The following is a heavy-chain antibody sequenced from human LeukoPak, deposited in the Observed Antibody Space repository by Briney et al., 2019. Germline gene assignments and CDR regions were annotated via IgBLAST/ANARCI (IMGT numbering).Heavy chain of an antibody. CDR1: GGTFSSYA. CDR2: IIPIFGTA. D-gene: IGHD2-2*01. CDR3: ARGCSSTTCWFDP. J-gene: IGHJ5*02. Sequence: SVKVSCKASGGTFSSYAISWVRQAPGQGLEWMGGIIPIFGTANYAQKFQGRVTITADESTSTAYMELSSLRSEDTAVYYCARGCSSTTCWFDPWGQGTLVTVSS. V-gene: IGHV1-69*13.